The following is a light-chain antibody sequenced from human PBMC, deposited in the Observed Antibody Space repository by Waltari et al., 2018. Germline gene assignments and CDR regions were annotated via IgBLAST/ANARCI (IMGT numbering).Light chain of an antibody. Sequence: DIQMTQSPSSLSASIGDTVTVTCRASQGLWNSLVWYQQKPGKAPNLLIYSASRLQDGVPSRFSGSGSGTEYTLTIASLQPEDSASYYCQQYYSARYTFGQGTKLEIK. J-gene: IGKJ2*01. CDR2: SAS. CDR1: QGLWNS. CDR3: QQYYSARYT. V-gene: IGKV1-NL1*01.